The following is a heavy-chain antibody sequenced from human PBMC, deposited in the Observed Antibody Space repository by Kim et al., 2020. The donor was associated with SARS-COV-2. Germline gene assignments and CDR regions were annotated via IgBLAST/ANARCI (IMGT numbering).Heavy chain of an antibody. Sequence: SVKSRITINPDTSKNQFSLQLNSVTPEDTAVYYCARVTLIAAAGYNWFDPWGQGTLVTVSS. D-gene: IGHD6-13*01. J-gene: IGHJ5*02. CDR3: ARVTLIAAAGYNWFDP. V-gene: IGHV6-1*01.